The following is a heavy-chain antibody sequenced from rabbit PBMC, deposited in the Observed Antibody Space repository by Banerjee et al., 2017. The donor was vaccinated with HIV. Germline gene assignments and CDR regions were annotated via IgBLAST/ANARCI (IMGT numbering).Heavy chain of an antibody. V-gene: IGHV1S45*01. Sequence: QEQLEESGGDLVKPEGSLTLTCTASGFSFSNGYVMCWVRQAPGKGLEWIACIDTGSTSSSYYASWAKGRFTISKTSSTTVTLQMTSLTAADTATYFCARDLAGVIGWNFSLWGQGTLVTVS. J-gene: IGHJ4*01. CDR3: ARDLAGVIGWNFSL. D-gene: IGHD4-1*01. CDR1: GFSFSNGYV. CDR2: IDTGSTSSS.